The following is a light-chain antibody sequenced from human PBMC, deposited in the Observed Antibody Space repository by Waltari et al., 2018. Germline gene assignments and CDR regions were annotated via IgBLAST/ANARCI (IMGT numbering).Light chain of an antibody. J-gene: IGLJ3*02. Sequence: QSVLTQPPSASGTPGQRVPISCSGSRSNTGNNSVYWYQQLPGTAPKLLIYRNNQRPSGVPDRFSGSKSGTSASLAISGLRSEDEADYYCAVWDDSLSGRVFGGGTKVTVL. CDR1: RSNTGNNS. CDR3: AVWDDSLSGRV. V-gene: IGLV1-47*01. CDR2: RNN.